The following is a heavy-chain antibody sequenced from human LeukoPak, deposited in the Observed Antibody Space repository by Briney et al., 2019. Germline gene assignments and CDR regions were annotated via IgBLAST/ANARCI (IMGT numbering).Heavy chain of an antibody. V-gene: IGHV3-30*02. D-gene: IGHD6-13*01. CDR1: GFTFSSYG. Sequence: GGSLRLSCAASGFTFSSYGMHWVRQAPGKGLEWVAFIRYDGSNKYYADSVKGRFTISRDNSKNTLYLQMNSLRAEDTAVYYCAKEPIAAAGFGTPDYWGQGTLVTVSS. CDR3: AKEPIAAAGFGTPDY. CDR2: IRYDGSNK. J-gene: IGHJ4*02.